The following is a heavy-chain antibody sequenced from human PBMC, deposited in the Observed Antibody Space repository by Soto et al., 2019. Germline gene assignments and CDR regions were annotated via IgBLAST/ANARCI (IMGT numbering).Heavy chain of an antibody. CDR3: AIELNYDILTGQNDY. V-gene: IGHV3-33*01. CDR1: GFTFSSYG. D-gene: IGHD3-9*01. CDR2: IWYDGSNK. Sequence: QVQLVESGGGVVQPGRSLRLSCAASGFTFSSYGMHWVRQAPGKGLEWVAVIWYDGSNKYYADSVKGRFTISRDNSKNTLNLQMNSLRAEDTAVYYCAIELNYDILTGQNDYWGKGTLVTVSS. J-gene: IGHJ4*02.